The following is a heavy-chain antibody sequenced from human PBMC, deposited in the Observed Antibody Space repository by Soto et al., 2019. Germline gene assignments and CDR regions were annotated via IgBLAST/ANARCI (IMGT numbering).Heavy chain of an antibody. V-gene: IGHV3-30*18. Sequence: QVQLVESGGGVVQPGRSLRLSCAASGFTFSSYAMHWVRQAPGKGLEWVAVIWYDGSNKNYADSVKGRFTISRDNSKNTLYRQMNSLRTDDTAVYYCAKARHGSGTYSYFDYWGQGILVTVSS. CDR1: GFTFSSYA. CDR2: IWYDGSNK. D-gene: IGHD3-10*01. CDR3: AKARHGSGTYSYFDY. J-gene: IGHJ4*02.